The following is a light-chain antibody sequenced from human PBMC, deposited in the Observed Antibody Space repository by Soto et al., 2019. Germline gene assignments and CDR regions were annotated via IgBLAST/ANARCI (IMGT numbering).Light chain of an antibody. J-gene: IGKJ4*01. CDR2: SES. CDR1: QDITNY. Sequence: DIQMTQSPSSLSASVGDRVTITCQASQDITNYLNWYQQKPGKAPKLLIYSESNLETGVPSRFSGSGSGTDFTFTISSLQPEDIATYYCQQYDNLPFFGGGTKVEIK. CDR3: QQYDNLPF. V-gene: IGKV1-33*01.